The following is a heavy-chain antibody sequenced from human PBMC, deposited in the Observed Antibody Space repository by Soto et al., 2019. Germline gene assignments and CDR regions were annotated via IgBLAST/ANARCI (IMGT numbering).Heavy chain of an antibody. CDR3: AREDYSNFDY. CDR1: VFTFSSYS. Sequence: GGSLRLSCAASVFTFSSYSMNCVRQAPGKWLEWVSSISSSSSYIYSADSVKGRFTISRDNAKNSLYLQMNSLRAEDTAVYYCAREDYSNFDYGGQGTRVPSPQ. D-gene: IGHD4-4*01. V-gene: IGHV3-21*01. CDR2: ISSSSSYI. J-gene: IGHJ4*02.